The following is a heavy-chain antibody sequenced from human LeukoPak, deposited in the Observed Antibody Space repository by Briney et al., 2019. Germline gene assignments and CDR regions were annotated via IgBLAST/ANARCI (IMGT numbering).Heavy chain of an antibody. CDR1: GFTLGFTFSSYD. V-gene: IGHV3-23*01. J-gene: IGHJ4*02. CDR3: ATSGSTGYAH. Sequence: GGSLRLSCAASGFTLGFTFSSYDMTWVRQAPGKGLEWVSGISSSGDSTFYADSVKGRFTISRDNPRNTLYLQMNSLRAEDTAVYYCATSGSTGYAHWGQGALVTVSS. CDR2: ISSSGDST. D-gene: IGHD3-22*01.